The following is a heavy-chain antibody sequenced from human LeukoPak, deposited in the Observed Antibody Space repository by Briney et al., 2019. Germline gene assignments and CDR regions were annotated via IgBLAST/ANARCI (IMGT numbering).Heavy chain of an antibody. Sequence: ASVKVSCKPSGYTFTSYYMHWVRQAPRQGLEWRGIINPSGGSTSYAQKFQSRVTMTRDTSTSTVYMELSSLRSEDTAVYYCARDISDYWGQGTLVTVSS. V-gene: IGHV1-46*01. CDR1: GYTFTSYY. CDR2: INPSGGST. J-gene: IGHJ4*02. CDR3: ARDISDY.